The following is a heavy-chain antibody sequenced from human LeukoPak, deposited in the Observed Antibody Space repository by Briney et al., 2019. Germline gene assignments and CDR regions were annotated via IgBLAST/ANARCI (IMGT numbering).Heavy chain of an antibody. J-gene: IGHJ3*02. Sequence: GGSLRLSCAASGFTFSSYAMHWVRQAPGKGLEWVAVISYDGSNRYYADSVKGRFTISRDNSKNTLYLQMNSLRAEDTAVYYCAKEGSSGWYAFDIWGQGTMVTVSS. D-gene: IGHD6-19*01. CDR1: GFTFSSYA. CDR2: ISYDGSNR. V-gene: IGHV3-30-3*01. CDR3: AKEGSSGWYAFDI.